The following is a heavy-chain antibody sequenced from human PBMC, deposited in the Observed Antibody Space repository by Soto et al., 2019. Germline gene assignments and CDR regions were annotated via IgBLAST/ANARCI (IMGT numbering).Heavy chain of an antibody. J-gene: IGHJ5*02. CDR3: ARQSQGEGSSWSLNWFDP. Sequence: QLQLQESGPGLVKPSETLSLTCTVSGGSISSSSYYWGWIRQPPGKGLEWIGSIYYSGSTYYNPSLKSRVTISVDTSKNQFSLKLSSVTAADTAVYYCARQSQGEGSSWSLNWFDPWGQGTLVTVSS. CDR1: GGSISSSSYY. V-gene: IGHV4-39*01. CDR2: IYYSGST. D-gene: IGHD6-13*01.